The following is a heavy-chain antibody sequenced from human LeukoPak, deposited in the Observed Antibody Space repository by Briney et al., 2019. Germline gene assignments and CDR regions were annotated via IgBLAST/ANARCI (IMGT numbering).Heavy chain of an antibody. CDR3: TTDSLLWFGELSEPPDY. V-gene: IGHV3-15*01. J-gene: IGHJ4*02. CDR1: GFTFSNAW. Sequence: PGGSLRLSCAASGFTFSNAWVSWVRQAPGKGLEWVGRIKSKTDGGTTDYAAPVKGRFTISRDDSKNTLYLQMNSLKTEDTAVYYCTTDSLLWFGELSEPPDYWGQGTLVTVSS. D-gene: IGHD3-10*01. CDR2: IKSKTDGGTT.